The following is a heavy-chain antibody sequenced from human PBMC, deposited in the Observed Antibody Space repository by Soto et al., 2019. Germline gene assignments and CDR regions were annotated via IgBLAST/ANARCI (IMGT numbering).Heavy chain of an antibody. D-gene: IGHD3-22*01. CDR1: GFTFSNYA. Sequence: GGTLRLSCAASGFTFSNYAMSWARLAPGKGLEWVSAISGSGGSTYYADSVKGRFTISRDNSKNTLYLQMNSLRAEDTAVYYCAKELKYYYDSSGYYYYWGQGTLVTVSS. CDR2: ISGSGGST. V-gene: IGHV3-23*01. J-gene: IGHJ4*02. CDR3: AKELKYYYDSSGYYYY.